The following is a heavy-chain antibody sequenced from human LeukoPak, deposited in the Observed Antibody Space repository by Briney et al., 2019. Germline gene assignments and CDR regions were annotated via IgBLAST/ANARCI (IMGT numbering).Heavy chain of an antibody. D-gene: IGHD1-1*01. Sequence: SQTLSLTCAISRDSVSSNSAAWNWIRQSPSRGLEWLGRTYYRSKWYNDYAVSVQSRIMINPDTSRNQFSLQLNSVTPEDTAVYYCARVSRLNADWFDPWGQGTLVTVSS. CDR1: RDSVSSNSAA. V-gene: IGHV6-1*01. CDR3: ARVSRLNADWFDP. J-gene: IGHJ5*02. CDR2: TYYRSKWYN.